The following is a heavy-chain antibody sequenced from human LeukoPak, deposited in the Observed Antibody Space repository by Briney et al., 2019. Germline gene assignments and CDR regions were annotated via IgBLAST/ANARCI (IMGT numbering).Heavy chain of an antibody. J-gene: IGHJ3*02. Sequence: PSQTLSLTCTVSGGSISSGGYYWSWIRQPPGKGLEWIGYIYHSGSTYYNPSLKSRVTISVDGSKNQFSLKLSPVTAADTAVYYCARSDWNYAAFDIWGQGTMVTVSS. CDR1: GGSISSGGYY. V-gene: IGHV4-30-2*01. D-gene: IGHD1-7*01. CDR2: IYHSGST. CDR3: ARSDWNYAAFDI.